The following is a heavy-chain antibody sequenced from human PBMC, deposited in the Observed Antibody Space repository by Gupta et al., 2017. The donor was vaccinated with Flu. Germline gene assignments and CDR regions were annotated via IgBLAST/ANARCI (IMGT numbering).Heavy chain of an antibody. D-gene: IGHD3-9*01. Sequence: QVQLQESGPGLVKPSETLSLTCTVSGGSISSYYWSWVRQPPGKGLEWIGYIFKSGSTNDNPALRTRVTISADTSKNQFSLKLNYVNAADTAVYYCARVDNEILTAFDYWGQGTLVTVSS. CDR1: GGSISSYY. CDR3: ARVDNEILTAFDY. J-gene: IGHJ4*02. V-gene: IGHV4-59*01. CDR2: IFKSGST.